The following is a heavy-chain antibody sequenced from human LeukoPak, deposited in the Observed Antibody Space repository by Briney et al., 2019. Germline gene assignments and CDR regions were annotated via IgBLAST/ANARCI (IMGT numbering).Heavy chain of an antibody. D-gene: IGHD2-2*01. J-gene: IGHJ3*02. Sequence: PSETLSLTCAVSGYSISSGYYGGWIRQPPGKGLEWIGSIYHSGSTYYNPSLKSRVTISVDTSKNQFSLKLSSVTAADTAVYYGARPLSRVPAASGRAFDIWGQGTMVTVSS. CDR3: ARPLSRVPAASGRAFDI. CDR1: GYSISSGYY. CDR2: IYHSGST. V-gene: IGHV4-38-2*01.